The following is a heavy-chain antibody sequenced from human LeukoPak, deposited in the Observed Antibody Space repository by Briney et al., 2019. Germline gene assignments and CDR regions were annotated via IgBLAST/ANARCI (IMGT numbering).Heavy chain of an antibody. Sequence: SQTLSLTCAISGDSVSSSSAAWNWIRQSPSRGLEWLGRTYYRSKWCYDYAVSVKGRVTIDPDTSKNQFSLKLSSVTAADTAVYYCARSPKGYSSNHFDYWGQGTLVTVSS. CDR2: TYYRSKWCY. D-gene: IGHD6-19*01. J-gene: IGHJ4*02. CDR1: GDSVSSSSAA. CDR3: ARSPKGYSSNHFDY. V-gene: IGHV6-1*01.